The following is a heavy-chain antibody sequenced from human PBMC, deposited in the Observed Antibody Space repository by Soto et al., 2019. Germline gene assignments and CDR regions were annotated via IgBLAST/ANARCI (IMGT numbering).Heavy chain of an antibody. CDR3: ARELTGYRFGPGEVY. CDR1: GGSISSGDYY. Sequence: QVQLQESGPGLVKPSQTLSLTCTVSGGSISSGDYYWNWIRQPPGKGLEWIGYIYFSGSTYYNPSLKSRVIISLDTSKNQFSLKLSSVTAADTAVYYCARELTGYRFGPGEVYWGQGNLVTVSS. D-gene: IGHD5-18*01. J-gene: IGHJ4*02. V-gene: IGHV4-30-4*01. CDR2: IYFSGST.